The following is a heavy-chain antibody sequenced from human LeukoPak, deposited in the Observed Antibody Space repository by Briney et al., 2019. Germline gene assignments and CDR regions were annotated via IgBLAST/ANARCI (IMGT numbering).Heavy chain of an antibody. Sequence: PSQTLSLTCTVSGGSISSGDYYWSWIRQPPGKDLEWIGYIYYSGSTYYNPSLKSRVTISVDTSKNQFSLKLSSVTAADTAVYYCARVLGYDFWSGYYTDYYYYGMDVWGQGTTVTVSS. CDR1: GGSISSGDYY. CDR3: ARVLGYDFWSGYYTDYYYYGMDV. D-gene: IGHD3-3*01. J-gene: IGHJ6*02. V-gene: IGHV4-30-4*01. CDR2: IYYSGST.